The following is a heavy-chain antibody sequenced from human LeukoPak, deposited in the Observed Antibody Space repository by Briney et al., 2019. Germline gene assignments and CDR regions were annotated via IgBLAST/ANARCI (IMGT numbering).Heavy chain of an antibody. CDR1: GGSISSSSYY. CDR3: ASIQTHFGVVITHFDY. CDR2: IYYSGST. D-gene: IGHD3-3*01. V-gene: IGHV4-39*01. J-gene: IGHJ4*02. Sequence: SETLSLICTVSGGSISSSSYYWGWIRQPPGKGLEWIGSIYYSGSTYYNPSLKSRVTISVDTSKNQFSLKLSSVTAADTAVYYCASIQTHFGVVITHFDYWGQGTLVTVSS.